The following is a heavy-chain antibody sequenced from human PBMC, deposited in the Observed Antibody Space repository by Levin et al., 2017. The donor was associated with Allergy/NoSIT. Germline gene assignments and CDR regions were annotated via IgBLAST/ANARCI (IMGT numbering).Heavy chain of an antibody. D-gene: IGHD2-2*01. Sequence: ASETLSLTCAVYGGSFSGYYWSWIRQPPGKGLEWIGEINHSGSTNYNPSLKSRVTISADTSKNQFSLKLSSVTAADTAVYYCASSGTSRYWGQGALVTVSS. V-gene: IGHV4-34*01. CDR2: INHSGST. CDR3: ASSGTSRY. CDR1: GGSFSGYY. J-gene: IGHJ4*02.